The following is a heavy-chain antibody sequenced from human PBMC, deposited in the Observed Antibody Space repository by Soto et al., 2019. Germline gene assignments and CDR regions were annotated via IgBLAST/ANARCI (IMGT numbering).Heavy chain of an antibody. J-gene: IGHJ4*02. CDR1: GVSISSHDW. D-gene: IGHD5-18*01. Sequence: QVQLQESGPGLVKPSGTLSLTCAVSGVSISSHDWWTWVRQPPGKGLEWIGESHQSGYTHSNSSLESLVTISVDKSKNQSSLILTCLTVADTAVYYCATRDTSRFYWGQGTLVTVSS. V-gene: IGHV4-4*02. CDR2: SHQSGYT. CDR3: ATRDTSRFY.